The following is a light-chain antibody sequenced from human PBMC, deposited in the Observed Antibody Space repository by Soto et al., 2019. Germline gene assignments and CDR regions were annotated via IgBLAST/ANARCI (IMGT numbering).Light chain of an antibody. CDR2: DAS. CDR1: QSVSNNY. CDR3: QQYGSSPRT. Sequence: IVLTQSPGTLSLSPGERATLSCRASQSVSNNYLAWYQQKPGQAPRLLIFDASGRATGIPDRFSGSGSGTEFTLTISRLEPEDFAVYFCQQYGSSPRTFGQGTRVDIK. V-gene: IGKV3-20*01. J-gene: IGKJ1*01.